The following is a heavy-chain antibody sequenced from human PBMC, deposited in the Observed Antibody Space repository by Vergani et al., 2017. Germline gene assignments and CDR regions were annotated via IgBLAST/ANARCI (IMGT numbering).Heavy chain of an antibody. D-gene: IGHD3-3*01. J-gene: IGHJ4*02. Sequence: EVQLLESGGGLVQPGGSLRLPCAASGFTFSSYAMSWVRQAPGKGLEWVSAISGSGGSTYYADSVKGRFTISRDNSKNTLYLQMNSLRAEDTAVSYCARGPLELEYYFDCWGQGTLVTVSS. CDR1: GFTFSSYA. CDR2: ISGSGGST. CDR3: ARGPLELEYYFDC. V-gene: IGHV3-23*01.